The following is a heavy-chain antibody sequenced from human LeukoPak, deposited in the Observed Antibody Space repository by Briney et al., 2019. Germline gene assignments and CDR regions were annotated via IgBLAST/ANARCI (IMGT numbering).Heavy chain of an antibody. CDR3: ASNFYDVGGYYYRTPVQY. Sequence: GGSLRLSCAASEFTFSNYGIHWVRQAPGKGLEWVAAVSYDGGSEYYADSVKGRFAVSRDNSKNTLYLQMRSLRPEDTAVYYCASNFYDVGGYYYRTPVQYWGQGTPVTVSS. V-gene: IGHV3-30*19. CDR1: EFTFSNYG. D-gene: IGHD3-22*01. CDR2: VSYDGGSE. J-gene: IGHJ4*02.